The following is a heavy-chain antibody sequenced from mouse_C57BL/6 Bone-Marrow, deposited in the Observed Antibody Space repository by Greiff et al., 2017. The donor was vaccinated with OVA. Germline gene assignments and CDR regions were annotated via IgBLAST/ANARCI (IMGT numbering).Heavy chain of an antibody. V-gene: IGHV2-6*01. Sequence: VKLQEPGPGLVAPSQSLSITCTVSGFSLTSYGVDWVRQSPGKGLEWLGVIWGVGSTNYNSALKSRLSISKDNSKSQVFLKMNSLQTDDTAMYYCASRGRYYGSSPFAYWGQGTLVTVSA. CDR2: IWGVGST. D-gene: IGHD1-1*01. J-gene: IGHJ3*01. CDR3: ASRGRYYGSSPFAY. CDR1: GFSLTSYG.